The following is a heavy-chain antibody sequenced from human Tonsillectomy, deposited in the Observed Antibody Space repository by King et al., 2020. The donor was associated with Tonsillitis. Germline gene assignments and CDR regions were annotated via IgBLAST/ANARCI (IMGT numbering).Heavy chain of an antibody. CDR2: IYYRGNT. V-gene: IGHV4-31*03. D-gene: IGHD1-14*01. CDR3: ARGKPLPFQKWFDP. J-gene: IGHJ5*02. CDR1: GGSISDGGSY. Sequence: VQLQESGPGLVKPSQTVSLTCSVSGGSISDGGSYWSWIRQPPGKGLEWIGYIYYRGNTYYNASFASRVGISIDTSKNQFSLNMTSVTAADTAVYFCARGKPLPFQKWFDPWGQGTLVTVSS.